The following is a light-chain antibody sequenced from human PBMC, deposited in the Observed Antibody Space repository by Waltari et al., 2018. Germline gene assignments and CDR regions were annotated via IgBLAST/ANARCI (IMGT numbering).Light chain of an antibody. Sequence: QSALTQPASVSGSPGQSIIISCTETSSGVGTYNLVSWYQQHPGKAPKVIIYEGNKRPSEVSNRFSGSKSGNTASLTISGLQAEDEADYYYSSYTGTTTPRVFGGGTKLTVL. CDR2: EGN. CDR3: SSYTGTTTPRV. J-gene: IGLJ3*02. CDR1: SSGVGTYNL. V-gene: IGLV2-23*01.